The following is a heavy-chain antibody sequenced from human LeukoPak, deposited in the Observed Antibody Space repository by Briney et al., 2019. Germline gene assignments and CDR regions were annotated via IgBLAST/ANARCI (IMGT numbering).Heavy chain of an antibody. D-gene: IGHD2-15*01. CDR3: ATIKRYDTRRSASVGVDH. CDR1: GFTVSSNS. Sequence: GGSLRLSCTVSGFTVSSNSMSWVRQAPGKGLEWVSFIYSGGNTHYSDSVKGRFTISRDNSKNTLYLQMNSLRAEDTAVYYCATIKRYDTRRSASVGVDHWGQGTLVTVSS. J-gene: IGHJ4*02. CDR2: IYSGGNT. V-gene: IGHV3-53*01.